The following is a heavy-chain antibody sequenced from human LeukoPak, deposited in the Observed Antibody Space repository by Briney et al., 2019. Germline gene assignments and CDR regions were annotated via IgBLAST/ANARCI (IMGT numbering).Heavy chain of an antibody. D-gene: IGHD5-24*01. CDR2: IYYSGNT. CDR1: GGSFSGYY. J-gene: IGHJ5*02. V-gene: IGHV4-59*01. CDR3: ARGPRDGYNSGHWFDP. Sequence: PSETLSLTCAVYGGSFSGYYWSWIRQPPGKGLEWIGYIYYSGNTNYNPSLKSRVTISVDTSKNQFSLKLSSVTAADTAVYYCARGPRDGYNSGHWFDPWGQGTLVTVSS.